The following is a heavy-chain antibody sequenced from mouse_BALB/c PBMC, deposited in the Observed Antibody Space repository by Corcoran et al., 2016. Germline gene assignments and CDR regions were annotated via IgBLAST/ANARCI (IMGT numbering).Heavy chain of an antibody. CDR1: GYSFTGYT. D-gene: IGHD2-1*01. V-gene: IGHV1-18*01. CDR3: ARRDYGNYPFFDY. CDR2: INPYNGGT. J-gene: IGHJ2*01. Sequence: EVQLQQSGPELVKPGASMKISCKASGYSFTGYTMNWVKQSHGKNLGWIGLINPYNGGTSYNQKFKGKTTLTVDKSSSTAYMELLSLTSEDSAVYYCARRDYGNYPFFDYWGQGTTLTVSS.